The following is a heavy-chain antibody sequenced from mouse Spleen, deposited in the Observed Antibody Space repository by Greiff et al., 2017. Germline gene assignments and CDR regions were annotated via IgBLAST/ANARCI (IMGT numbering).Heavy chain of an antibody. Sequence: VQLQQSGAELARPGASVKLSCKASGYTFTSYGISWVKQRTGQGLEWIGEIYPRSGNTYYNEKFKGKATLTADKSSSTAYMELRSLTSEDSAVYFCARDKYCSCPPGDFDVWGAGTTGTVSS. V-gene: IGHV1-81*01. J-gene: IGHJ1*01. CDR2: IYPRSGNT. CDR1: GYTFTSYG. CDR3: ARDKYCSCPPGDFDV. D-gene: IGHD2-10*02.